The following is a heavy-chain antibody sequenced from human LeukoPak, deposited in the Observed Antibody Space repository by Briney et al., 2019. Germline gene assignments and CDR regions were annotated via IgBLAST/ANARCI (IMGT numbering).Heavy chain of an antibody. D-gene: IGHD5-18*01. CDR2: TYYRSKWYN. J-gene: IGHJ6*02. Sequence: SQTLSLTCAISGDSVSSNSAAWNWIRQSPSRGLGWLGRTYYRSKWYNDYAVSVKSRITINPDTSKNQFSLQLNSVTPEDTAVYYCVRAGYSYGYVLYYYYGMDVWGQGTTVTVSS. CDR1: GDSVSSNSAA. V-gene: IGHV6-1*01. CDR3: VRAGYSYGYVLYYYYGMDV.